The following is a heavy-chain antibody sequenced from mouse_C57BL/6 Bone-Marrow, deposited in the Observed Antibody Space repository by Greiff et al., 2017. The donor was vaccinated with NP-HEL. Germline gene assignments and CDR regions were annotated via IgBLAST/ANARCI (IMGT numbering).Heavy chain of an antibody. V-gene: IGHV1-72*01. CDR3: ARWFGDGYQLLDY. CDR2: IDPNSGGT. CDR1: GYTFTSYW. J-gene: IGHJ2*01. D-gene: IGHD2-3*01. Sequence: QQSCKASGYTFTSYWMHWVKQRPGRGLEWIGRIDPNSGGTKYNEKFKSKATLTVDKPSSTAYMQLSSLTSEDSAVYYCARWFGDGYQLLDYWGQGTTLTVSS.